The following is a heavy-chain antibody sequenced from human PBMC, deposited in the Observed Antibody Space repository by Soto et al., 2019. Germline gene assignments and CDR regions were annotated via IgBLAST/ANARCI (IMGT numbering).Heavy chain of an antibody. CDR1: GFTFSSYA. V-gene: IGHV3-30-3*01. Sequence: XVSLRLSCAASGFTFSSYAMHWVRQAPGKGLEWVAVISYDGSNKYYADSVKGRFTISRDNSKNTLYLQMNSLRAEDTAVYYCASPSGHPYSSSWTFDYWGQGTLVTVSS. J-gene: IGHJ4*02. CDR2: ISYDGSNK. D-gene: IGHD6-13*01. CDR3: ASPSGHPYSSSWTFDY.